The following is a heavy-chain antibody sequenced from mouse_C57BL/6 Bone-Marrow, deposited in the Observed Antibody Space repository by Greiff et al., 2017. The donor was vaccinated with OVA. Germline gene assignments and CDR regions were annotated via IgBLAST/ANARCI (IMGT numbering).Heavy chain of an antibody. CDR2: ISNLAYSI. CDR3: ARHPTQGGFAY. V-gene: IGHV5-15*01. J-gene: IGHJ3*01. CDR1: GFTFSDYG. Sequence: EVHLVESGGGLVQPGGSLKLSCAASGFTFSDYGMAWVRQAPRKGPEWVAFISNLAYSIYYADTVTGRFTISRENAKNTLYLEMSSLRSEDTAMYYCARHPTQGGFAYWGQGTLVTVSA.